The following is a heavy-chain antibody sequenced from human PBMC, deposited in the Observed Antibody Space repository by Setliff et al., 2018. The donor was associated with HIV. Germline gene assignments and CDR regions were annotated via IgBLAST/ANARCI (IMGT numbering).Heavy chain of an antibody. J-gene: IGHJ6*02. CDR2: IKGKSDGETT. Sequence: GGSLRLSCAASGFTFSNAWMTWVRQAPGKGLEGVGLIKGKSDGETTDYAEPVKGRFSISRDDSKNTLYLQMNSLKTEDTAVYYCTTDGIVVVPAAMPGDYYYGMDVWGQGTTVTVSS. D-gene: IGHD2-2*01. CDR3: TTDGIVVVPAAMPGDYYYGMDV. CDR1: GFTFSNAW. V-gene: IGHV3-15*01.